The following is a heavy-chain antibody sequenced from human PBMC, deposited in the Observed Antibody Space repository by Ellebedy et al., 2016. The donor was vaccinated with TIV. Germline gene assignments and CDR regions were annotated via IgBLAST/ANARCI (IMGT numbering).Heavy chain of an antibody. CDR1: GYSFSTYW. CDR2: ISPGDSDN. Sequence: GESLKISCKGSGYSFSTYWIGWVRQMPGKGLEWMGIISPGDSDNRYSPSFQGQVSISVDKSISTAYLQWSSLKASDTAIYYCARPNMGYYYMDAWGQGTTVIVSS. D-gene: IGHD2/OR15-2a*01. J-gene: IGHJ6*03. CDR3: ARPNMGYYYMDA. V-gene: IGHV5-51*01.